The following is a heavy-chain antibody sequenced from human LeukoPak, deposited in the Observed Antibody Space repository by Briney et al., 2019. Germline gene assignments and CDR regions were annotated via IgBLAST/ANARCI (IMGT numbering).Heavy chain of an antibody. CDR3: ARRAAYCSGGSCYSGWFDP. CDR2: INRSGST. CDR1: GGSISSYY. D-gene: IGHD2-15*01. V-gene: IGHV4-59*08. Sequence: PSETLSLTCTVSGGSISSYYWTWIRQPPGKGLEWIGYINRSGSTNYNPSLKSRVTISVDTSKNQFSLKLSSVTAADTAVYYCARRAAYCSGGSCYSGWFDPWGQGTLVTVSS. J-gene: IGHJ5*02.